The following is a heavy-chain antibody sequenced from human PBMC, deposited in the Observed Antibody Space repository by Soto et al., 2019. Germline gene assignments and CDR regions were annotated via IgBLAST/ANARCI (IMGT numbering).Heavy chain of an antibody. CDR2: IVVGSGNT. CDR1: GFTFTSSA. Sequence: SVKVSCKASGFTFTSSAMQWVRQARGQRLEWIGWIVVGSGNTNYAQKFQERVTITRDMSTSTAYMELSSLRSEDTAVYYCARDYDFWSGSPAWFDPWGQGTLVTVSS. J-gene: IGHJ5*02. D-gene: IGHD3-3*01. V-gene: IGHV1-58*02. CDR3: ARDYDFWSGSPAWFDP.